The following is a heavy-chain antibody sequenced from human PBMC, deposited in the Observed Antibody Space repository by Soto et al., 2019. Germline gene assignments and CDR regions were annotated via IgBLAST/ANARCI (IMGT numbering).Heavy chain of an antibody. CDR2: LSYDGSND. D-gene: IGHD6-6*01. J-gene: IGHJ5*02. CDR3: AKDCVPRIARRPFSFDA. V-gene: IGHV3-30*18. Sequence: GGSLRLSCAASGFIFSSYALHCVRQAPGKGLEWLAVLSYDGSNDYHADSVKGRFTISRDKSKNTLYLQMSSLRVADTAVYYCAKDCVPRIARRPFSFDAWGQASELTVSS. CDR1: GFIFSSYA.